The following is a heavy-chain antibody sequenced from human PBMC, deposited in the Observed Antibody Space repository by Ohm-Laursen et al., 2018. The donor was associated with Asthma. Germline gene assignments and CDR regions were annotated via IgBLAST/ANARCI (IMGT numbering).Heavy chain of an antibody. CDR1: GFTFSNYW. CDR2: IKRDGSEI. J-gene: IGHJ6*02. Sequence: SLRLSCTASGFTFSNYWMSWVRQAPGKGLEWVVNIKRDGSEIYYVDSVKGRFTISRDNVENSVYLQMNNLRAEDAAIYYCAREWGGMDVWGQGTTVTVSS. D-gene: IGHD3-16*01. CDR3: AREWGGMDV. V-gene: IGHV3-7*01.